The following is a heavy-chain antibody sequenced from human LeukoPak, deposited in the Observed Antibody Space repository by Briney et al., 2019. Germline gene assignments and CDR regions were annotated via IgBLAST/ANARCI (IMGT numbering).Heavy chain of an antibody. J-gene: IGHJ4*02. CDR2: ISGSGGST. D-gene: IGHD2-15*01. CDR3: AKDLGYCSGGSCYENRLFDY. Sequence: AGGSLRLSCAASGFTFSSYAMSWVRQAPGKGLEWVSAISGSGGSTYYADSVKSRFTISRDNSKNTLYLQMNSLRAEDTAVYYCAKDLGYCSGGSCYENRLFDYWGQGTLVTVSS. CDR1: GFTFSSYA. V-gene: IGHV3-23*01.